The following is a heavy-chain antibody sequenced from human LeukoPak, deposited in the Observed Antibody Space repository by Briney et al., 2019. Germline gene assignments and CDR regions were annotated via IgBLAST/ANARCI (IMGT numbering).Heavy chain of an antibody. CDR2: MNPNSGNT. J-gene: IGHJ5*02. V-gene: IGHV1-8*03. CDR3: ARGCTNGVCLVPSWFDP. D-gene: IGHD2-8*01. Sequence: ASVKVSCKASGYTFTSYDINWVRQATEQGLEWMGWMNPNSGNTGYAQKFQGRVTITRNTSISTAYMELSSLRSEDTAVYYCARGCTNGVCLVPSWFDPWGQGTLVTVSS. CDR1: GYTFTSYD.